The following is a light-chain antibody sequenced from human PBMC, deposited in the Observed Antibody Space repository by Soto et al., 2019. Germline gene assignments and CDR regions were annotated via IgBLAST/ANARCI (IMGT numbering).Light chain of an antibody. J-gene: IGKJ4*01. CDR3: QQYGTSPHLN. CDR1: QTVCRGC. V-gene: IGKV3-20*01. CDR2: GVS. Sequence: LTQSPGTLSLSPGERATLSCRASQTVCRGCLAWYQQRPGQAPRLLIFGVSHRATGIPDRFGGSGSGTDFTLTISRLEPEDFAVYFCQQYGTSPHLNFGGGTKVDIK.